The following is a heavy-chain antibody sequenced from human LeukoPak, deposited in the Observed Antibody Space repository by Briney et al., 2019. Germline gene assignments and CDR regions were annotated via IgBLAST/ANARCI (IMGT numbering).Heavy chain of an antibody. V-gene: IGHV4-59*01. CDR3: ARGTGIVGATNTFDY. CDR1: GGSISGYH. Sequence: SETLSLTCNVSGGSISGYHWSWIRQPPGKGLEWLGYIYYSWSSNYNPSLKSRVTISVDTSKNQFSLKLSSVTAADTAVYYCARGTGIVGATNTFDYWGQGTLVTVSS. CDR2: IYYSWSS. D-gene: IGHD1-26*01. J-gene: IGHJ4*02.